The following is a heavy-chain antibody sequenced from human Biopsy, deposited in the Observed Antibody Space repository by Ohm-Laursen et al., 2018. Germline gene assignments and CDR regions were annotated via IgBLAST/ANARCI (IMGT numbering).Heavy chain of an antibody. CDR3: ASSGSGSFMRV. D-gene: IGHD3-10*01. CDR2: IKQDGTEK. CDR1: GFTFSNYW. J-gene: IGHJ6*02. V-gene: IGHV3-7*01. Sequence: SLRLPCTASGFTFSNYWMSWVRQAPGKGLEWVANIKQDGTEKYYADSVKGRFAISRDNAKNSLYLQMNSLRDDDTAVYYCASSGSGSFMRVWGQGATVTVSS.